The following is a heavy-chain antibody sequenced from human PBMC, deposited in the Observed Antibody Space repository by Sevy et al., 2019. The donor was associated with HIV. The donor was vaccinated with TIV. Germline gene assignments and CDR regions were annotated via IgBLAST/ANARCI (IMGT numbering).Heavy chain of an antibody. D-gene: IGHD4-17*01. CDR1: GFTFSSYA. CDR2: ISGSGGST. Sequence: GGSLRLSCAASGFTFSSYAMSWVRQAPGKGLEWVSAISGSGGSTYYTDSVKGRFTISRDNSKNTLYLQMNSLRAEDTAVYYCASSGDYRYFDYWGQGTLVTVSS. CDR3: ASSGDYRYFDY. V-gene: IGHV3-23*01. J-gene: IGHJ4*02.